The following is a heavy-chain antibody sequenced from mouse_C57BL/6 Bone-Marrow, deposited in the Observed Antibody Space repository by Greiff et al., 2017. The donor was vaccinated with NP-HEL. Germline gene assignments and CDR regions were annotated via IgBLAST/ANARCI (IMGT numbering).Heavy chain of an antibody. D-gene: IGHD1-1*01. J-gene: IGHJ2*01. CDR2: IYPRSGNT. CDR3: AREYYYGFDY. V-gene: IGHV1-81*01. Sequence: QVQLKESGAELARPGASVKLSCKASGYTFTSYGISWVKQRTGQGLEWIGEIYPRSGNTYYNEKFKGKATLTADKSSSTAYMELRSLTSEDSAVYFCAREYYYGFDYWGQGTTLTVSS. CDR1: GYTFTSYG.